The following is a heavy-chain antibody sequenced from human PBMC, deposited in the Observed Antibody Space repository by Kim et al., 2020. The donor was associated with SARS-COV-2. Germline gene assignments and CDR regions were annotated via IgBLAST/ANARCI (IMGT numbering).Heavy chain of an antibody. CDR1: GYTFTSYA. J-gene: IGHJ4*02. CDR3: ARDPDYVWGSYIS. D-gene: IGHD3-16*01. CDR2: INAGNGNT. V-gene: IGHV1-3*01. Sequence: ASVKVSCKASGYTFTSYAMHWVRQAPGQRLEWMGWINAGNGNTKYSQKFQGRVTITRDTSASTAYMELSSLRSEDTAVYYCARDPDYVWGSYISWGQGTLVTVSS.